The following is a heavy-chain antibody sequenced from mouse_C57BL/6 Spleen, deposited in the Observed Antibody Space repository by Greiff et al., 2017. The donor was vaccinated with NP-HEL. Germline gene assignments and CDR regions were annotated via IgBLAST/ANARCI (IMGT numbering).Heavy chain of an antibody. D-gene: IGHD5-2*01. CDR2: ISSGSSTI. Sequence: EVQVVESGGGLVKPGGSLKLSCAASGFTFSDYGMHWVRQAPEKGLEWVAYISSGSSTIYYADTVKGRFTISRDNAKNTLFLQMTSLTSDDTAMYYCARRNTYAMDYWGQGTSVTVSS. CDR1: GFTFSDYG. V-gene: IGHV5-17*01. CDR3: ARRNTYAMDY. J-gene: IGHJ4*01.